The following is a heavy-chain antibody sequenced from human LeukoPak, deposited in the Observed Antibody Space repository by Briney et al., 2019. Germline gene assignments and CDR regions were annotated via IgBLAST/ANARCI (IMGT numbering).Heavy chain of an antibody. Sequence: PGGSLRLSCAASGFTFSSYSMNWVRQAPGKGLEWVSYISSSSSTIYYADSVKGRFTISRDNANNLVYLQMNSLRVEDTGVYYCATTTRSSSWDYWGQGTLVTVSS. CDR3: ATTTRSSSWDY. CDR2: ISSSSSTI. CDR1: GFTFSSYS. D-gene: IGHD6-13*01. J-gene: IGHJ4*02. V-gene: IGHV3-48*04.